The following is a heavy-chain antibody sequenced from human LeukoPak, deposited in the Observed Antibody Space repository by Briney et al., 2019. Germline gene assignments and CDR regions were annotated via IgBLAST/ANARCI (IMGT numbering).Heavy chain of an antibody. V-gene: IGHV3-23*01. CDR2: ISSSGGNT. D-gene: IGHD6-19*01. CDR1: GFTFSSYA. J-gene: IGHJ4*02. CDR3: ARESSGWNGD. Sequence: GGSLRLSCAASGFTFSSYALTWVRQAPRKGLEWVSAISSSGGNTYYADSVKGRFTISRDNSKNTLYLQMNSLRAEDTAVYYCARESSGWNGDWGQGTLVTVSS.